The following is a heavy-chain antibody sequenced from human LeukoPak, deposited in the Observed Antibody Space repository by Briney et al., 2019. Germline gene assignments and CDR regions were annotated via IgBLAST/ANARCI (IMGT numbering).Heavy chain of an antibody. CDR3: ARVVVVVPAAILTYYYYGMDV. CDR2: INHSGST. D-gene: IGHD2-2*02. V-gene: IGHV4-34*01. CDR1: GGSFSGYY. Sequence: SETLSLTCAVYGGSFSGYYWSWIRQPPGKRLEWIGEINHSGSTNYNPSLKSRVTISVDTSKNQFSLKLSSVTAADTAVYYCARVVVVVPAAILTYYYYGMDVWGQGTTVTVSS. J-gene: IGHJ6*02.